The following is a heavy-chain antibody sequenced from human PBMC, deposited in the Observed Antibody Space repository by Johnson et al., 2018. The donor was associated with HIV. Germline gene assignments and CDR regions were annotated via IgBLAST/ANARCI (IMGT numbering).Heavy chain of an antibody. D-gene: IGHD2-2*01. V-gene: IGHV3-66*01. Sequence: VQLVESGGGLVQPGGSLRLSCAASGFTVSSNYMSWVRQAPGKGLEWVSVIYSAGRTYYADSVQGRFTITRDNSKNTLYLQMNSLRAEETAVYYCARAQPRVAFDIWGQGTMVTVSS. CDR3: ARAQPRVAFDI. J-gene: IGHJ3*02. CDR2: IYSAGRT. CDR1: GFTVSSNY.